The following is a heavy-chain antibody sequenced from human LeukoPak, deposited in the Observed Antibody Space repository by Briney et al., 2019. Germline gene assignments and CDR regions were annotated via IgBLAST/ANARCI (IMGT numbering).Heavy chain of an antibody. CDR1: GGSISSFY. D-gene: IGHD1-26*01. J-gene: IGHJ2*01. CDR3: ASSSGSYYAWYFDL. CDR2: IYYSGST. Sequence: PSETLSLTCTVSGGSISSFYWSWIRQPPGKGLERIGYIYYSGSTNYNPSLKSRVTISVDTSKNQFSLKLSSVTAADTAMYYCASSSGSYYAWYFDLWGRGTLVTVSS. V-gene: IGHV4-59*01.